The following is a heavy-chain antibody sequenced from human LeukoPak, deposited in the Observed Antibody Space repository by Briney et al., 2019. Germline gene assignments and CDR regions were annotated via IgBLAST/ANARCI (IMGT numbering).Heavy chain of an antibody. J-gene: IGHJ4*02. V-gene: IGHV1-18*01. CDR1: GYTFTIYG. D-gene: IGHD3-22*01. Sequence: ASVKVSCKASGYTFTIYGISWVRRAPGQGLVWMGWISVYNGHTNYAQKLQGRVTMTTDTSTSTAYMELRSLRSDDTAVYYCARVQSDSSGYYYDYWGQGTLVTVSS. CDR3: ARVQSDSSGYYYDY. CDR2: ISVYNGHT.